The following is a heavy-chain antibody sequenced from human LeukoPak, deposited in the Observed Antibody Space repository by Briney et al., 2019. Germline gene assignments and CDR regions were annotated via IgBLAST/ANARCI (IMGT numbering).Heavy chain of an antibody. V-gene: IGHV3-11*01. J-gene: IGHJ4*02. D-gene: IGHD3-10*01. CDR2: ISNTGGTI. Sequence: GSLRLSCAASGFTFSDYYMIWIRQAPGKGLEWVSYISNTGGTIYYADSEKGRFTISRDNAKNSLYLQMNNLRVEDTAVYYCAIVSGGDYFDYWGQGTLVTVSS. CDR1: GFTFSDYY. CDR3: AIVSGGDYFDY.